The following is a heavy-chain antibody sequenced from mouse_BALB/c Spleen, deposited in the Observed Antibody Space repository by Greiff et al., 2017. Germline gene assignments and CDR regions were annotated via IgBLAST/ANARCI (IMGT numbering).Heavy chain of an antibody. CDR2: ISYSGST. CDR1: GYSITSDYA. J-gene: IGHJ4*01. Sequence: EVKLMESGPGLVKPSQSLSLTCTVTGYSITSDYAWNWIRQFPGNKLEWMGYISYSGSTSYNPSLKSRISITRDTSKNQFFLQLNSVTTEDTATYYCARGYDYDGYAMDYWGQGTSVTVSS. V-gene: IGHV3-2*02. D-gene: IGHD2-4*01. CDR3: ARGYDYDGYAMDY.